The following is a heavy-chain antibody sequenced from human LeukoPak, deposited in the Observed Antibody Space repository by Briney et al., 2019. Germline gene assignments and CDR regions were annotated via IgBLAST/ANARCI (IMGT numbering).Heavy chain of an antibody. Sequence: PGGSLRLSCAASGFTFSSYGMHWVRQAPGKGLEWVAVISYDGSNKYYADSVKGRFTISRDNSKNTLYLQMNSLRAEDTAVYYCAKAAGLLWFGELSKHAFDIWGQGTMVTVSS. D-gene: IGHD3-10*01. CDR1: GFTFSSYG. V-gene: IGHV3-30*18. CDR3: AKAAGLLWFGELSKHAFDI. J-gene: IGHJ3*02. CDR2: ISYDGSNK.